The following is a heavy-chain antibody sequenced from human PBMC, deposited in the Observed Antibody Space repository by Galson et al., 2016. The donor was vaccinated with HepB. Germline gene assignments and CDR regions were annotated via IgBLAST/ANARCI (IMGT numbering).Heavy chain of an antibody. Sequence: SLRLSCAVSGFTFGSLWMTWFRQAPGKGLEWVANVKQDGSDIRYVDSVKGRFTISRDNAKNSLYLQMNSLRVEDTALYYCAGGGGWLTVYWGKGTLVTVSS. CDR2: VKQDGSDI. J-gene: IGHJ4*02. D-gene: IGHD6-19*01. CDR3: AGGGGWLTVY. V-gene: IGHV3-7*01. CDR1: GFTFGSLW.